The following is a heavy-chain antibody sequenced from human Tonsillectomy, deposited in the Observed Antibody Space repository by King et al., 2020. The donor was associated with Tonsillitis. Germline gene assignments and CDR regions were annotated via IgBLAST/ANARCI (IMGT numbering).Heavy chain of an antibody. D-gene: IGHD3-10*01. CDR3: ARDLRNGIIDY. CDR2: IYSGGNT. V-gene: IGHV3-66*01. Sequence: VQLVESGGGLVQPGGSLRLSCAASGFSVSSNYMSWVRQAPGKGLEGVSIIYSGGNTYYADAVRGRFTISRDNSKNTLLLQMSSLRAEDTAVYYCARDLRNGIIDYWGQGTLVTVSS. CDR1: GFSVSSNY. J-gene: IGHJ4*02.